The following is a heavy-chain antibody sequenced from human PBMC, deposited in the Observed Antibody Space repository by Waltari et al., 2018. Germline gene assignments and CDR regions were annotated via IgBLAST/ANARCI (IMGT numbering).Heavy chain of an antibody. V-gene: IGHV1-69*05. J-gene: IGHJ6*02. CDR1: GGTFSSYA. CDR2: IIPIFGTA. D-gene: IGHD6-6*01. CDR3: ARGQGIAAQSYYYGMDV. Sequence: QVQLVQSGAEVKKPGSSVKVSCKASGGTFSSYATSWVRQAPGQGLEWMGGIIPIFGTANYAQKFQGRVTITTDESTSTAYMELSSLRSEDTAVYYCARGQGIAAQSYYYGMDVWGQGTTVTVSS.